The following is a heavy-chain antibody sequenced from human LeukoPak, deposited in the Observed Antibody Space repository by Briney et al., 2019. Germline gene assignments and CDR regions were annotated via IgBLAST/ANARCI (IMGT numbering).Heavy chain of an antibody. CDR2: INEDGSVK. V-gene: IGHV3-7*01. CDR3: VRDKVSGPTLLDH. D-gene: IGHD5/OR15-5a*01. CDR1: EFTFSNYW. J-gene: IGHJ4*02. Sequence: GGSLTLSCEAFEFTFSNYWMSWVRQAPGKGLEWVANINEDGSVKYYADSVKGRFTISRDNARNSVFLQMNSLRAEDTAVYHCVRDKVSGPTLLDHWGQGTLVTVSS.